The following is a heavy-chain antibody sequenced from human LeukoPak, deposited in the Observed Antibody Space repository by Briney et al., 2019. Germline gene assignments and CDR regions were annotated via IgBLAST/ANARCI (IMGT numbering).Heavy chain of an antibody. J-gene: IGHJ4*02. CDR1: GGSISNTPYQ. V-gene: IGHV4-39*07. CDR3: ARVAVSGRVFDY. CDR2: IYYTGST. Sequence: SETLSLTCSVSGGSISNTPYQWGWIRQPPGKGLDWIGTIYYTGSTYYNPSLKSRVTISLDTSKNQFSLRLNSVTAADTAVYYCARVAVSGRVFDYWGQGSLVTVSS. D-gene: IGHD6-19*01.